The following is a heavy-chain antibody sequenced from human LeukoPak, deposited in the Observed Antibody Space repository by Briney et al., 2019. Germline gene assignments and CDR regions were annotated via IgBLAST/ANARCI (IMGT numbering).Heavy chain of an antibody. CDR1: GFIFSSYG. V-gene: IGHV3-7*03. CDR3: ARIQVATIWGFYDYFMAV. CDR2: GMHGGSAK. Sequence: GGSLRLSCAACGFIFSSYGMSWVRQAPGKGLEWVSTGMHGGSAKFYVDSVKGRFTISRDNSKKSLYLQMNSLRAEDTAVYYWARIQVATIWGFYDYFMAVGAKGPRSPSP. J-gene: IGHJ6*03. D-gene: IGHD5-12*01.